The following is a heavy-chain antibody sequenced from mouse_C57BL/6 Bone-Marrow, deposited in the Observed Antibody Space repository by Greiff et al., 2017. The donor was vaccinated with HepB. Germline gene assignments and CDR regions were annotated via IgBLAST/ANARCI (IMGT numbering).Heavy chain of an antibody. D-gene: IGHD2-2*01. V-gene: IGHV5-9*01. CDR1: GFTFSSYT. J-gene: IGHJ4*01. CDR2: ISGGGGNT. Sequence: DVMLVESGGGLVKPGGSLKLSCAASGFTFSSYTMSWVRQTPEKRLEWVATISGGGGNTYYPDSVKGRFTISRDNAKNTLYLQMSSLRSEDTALYYCARRGDIGYGMDYWGQGTSVTVSS. CDR3: ARRGDIGYGMDY.